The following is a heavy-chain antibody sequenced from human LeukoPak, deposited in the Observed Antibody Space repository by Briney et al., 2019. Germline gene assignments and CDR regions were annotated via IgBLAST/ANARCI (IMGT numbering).Heavy chain of an antibody. J-gene: IGHJ4*02. CDR1: GFTFNSYS. CDR3: ASVGATEGY. V-gene: IGHV3-21*01. D-gene: IGHD1-26*01. Sequence: PGGSLRLSCAASGFTFNSYSMNWVRQAPGKGLEWVSSISSGSTYIYYADSVKGRFTISRDNAKSSLFLQMNSLRAEDTAVYYCASVGATEGYWGQGTLVTVSS. CDR2: ISSGSTYI.